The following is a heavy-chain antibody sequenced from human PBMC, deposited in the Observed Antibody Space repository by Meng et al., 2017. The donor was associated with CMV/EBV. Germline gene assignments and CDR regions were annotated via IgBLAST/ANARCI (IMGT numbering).Heavy chain of an antibody. Sequence: GSLRLSCAVYGGSFSGYYWSWIRQPPGKGLEWIGEINHSGSTNYNPSLKSRVTISVDTSKNQFSLKLSSVTAADTAVCYCARSRYCSSTSCYRGNYYYYGMDVWGQGTTVTVSS. J-gene: IGHJ6*02. CDR2: INHSGST. CDR3: ARSRYCSSTSCYRGNYYYYGMDV. CDR1: GGSFSGYY. D-gene: IGHD2-2*02. V-gene: IGHV4-34*01.